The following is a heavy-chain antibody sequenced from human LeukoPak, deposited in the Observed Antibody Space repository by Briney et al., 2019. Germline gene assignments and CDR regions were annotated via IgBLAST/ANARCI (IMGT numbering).Heavy chain of an antibody. Sequence: PGGSLRLSCAASGFTFSSSSISWVRQAPGKGLEWVSAITDAVGSTHYADAVKGRFTISRDNAKNSLYLQMNSLRAEDTAVYYCARDDYGDYFFDYWGQGTLVTVSS. CDR2: ITDAVGST. V-gene: IGHV3-23*01. D-gene: IGHD4-17*01. CDR3: ARDDYGDYFFDY. J-gene: IGHJ4*02. CDR1: GFTFSSSS.